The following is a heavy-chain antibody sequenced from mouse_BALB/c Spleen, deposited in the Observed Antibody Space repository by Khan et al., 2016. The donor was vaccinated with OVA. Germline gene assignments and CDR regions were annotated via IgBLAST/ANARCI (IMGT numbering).Heavy chain of an antibody. J-gene: IGHJ2*01. CDR3: ARTARIKY. V-gene: IGHV3-2*02. Sequence: EGQLQESGPGLVKPSQSLSLTCTVTGYSITSGYGWNWIRKFPGNKLEWMGYISYSGSTNYNTSLKSRSSITRDTSKNQFFLQLNSATTEYTATYYCARTARIKYRGQGTTLTVSS. D-gene: IGHD1-2*01. CDR2: ISYSGST. CDR1: GYSITSGYG.